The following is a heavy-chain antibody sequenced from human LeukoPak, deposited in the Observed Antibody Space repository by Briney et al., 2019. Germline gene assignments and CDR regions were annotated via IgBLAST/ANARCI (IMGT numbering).Heavy chain of an antibody. J-gene: IGHJ4*02. D-gene: IGHD3-22*01. CDR3: ARGKYYYDSSAKYYFDY. CDR2: IYYSGST. Sequence: SETLSLTCTVSGGSISSYYWSWIRQPPGKGLEWIGYIYYSGSTNYNPSLKSRVTISVDTSKNQFSLKLSSVTAADTAVYYCARGKYYYDSSAKYYFDYWGQGTLVTVSS. CDR1: GGSISSYY. V-gene: IGHV4-59*01.